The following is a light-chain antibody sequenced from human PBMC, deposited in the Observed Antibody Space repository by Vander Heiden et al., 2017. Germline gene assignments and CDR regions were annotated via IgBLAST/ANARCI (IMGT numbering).Light chain of an antibody. Sequence: DMQMKQSPSFVSASGEDSATITCRASQGISSWLAWYQQKPGQAPKLLIYAASSLQSGVPSRFSGSGSGTDFTLTISRLQPEDFATYYCQQANRFPWTFGQGTQVEIK. V-gene: IGKV1-12*01. J-gene: IGKJ1*01. CDR2: AAS. CDR3: QQANRFPWT. CDR1: QGISSW.